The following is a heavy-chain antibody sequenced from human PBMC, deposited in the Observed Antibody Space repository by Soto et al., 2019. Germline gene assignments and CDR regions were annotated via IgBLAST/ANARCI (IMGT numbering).Heavy chain of an antibody. D-gene: IGHD4-17*01. CDR2: ISGSGGST. CDR3: AKDRDLRCHACHDAFDI. J-gene: IGHJ3*02. V-gene: IGHV3-23*01. CDR1: GFTFSSYA. Sequence: GGSLRLSCAASGFTFSSYAMSWVRQAPGKGLEWVSAISGSGGSTYYADSVKGRFTISRDNSKNTLYLQMNSLRAEDTAVYYCAKDRDLRCHACHDAFDIWGQGTMVTVSS.